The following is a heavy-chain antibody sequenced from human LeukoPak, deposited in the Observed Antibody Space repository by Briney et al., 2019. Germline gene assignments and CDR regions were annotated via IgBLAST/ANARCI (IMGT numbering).Heavy chain of an antibody. Sequence: TLSLTCTVSGGSLXXSSYYWGWVRQPPGKGLEWVGSIYYSGSTYYNPSLKSRVTISVDTSKNQFSLKLSSVTAADTAVYYCRRLVRRSPYYYYYYGMDVWGQGTTVTVSS. V-gene: IGHV4-39*01. CDR1: GGSLXXSSYY. CDR2: IYYSGST. CDR3: RRLVRRSPYYYYYYGMDV. D-gene: IGHD3-10*01. J-gene: IGHJ6*02.